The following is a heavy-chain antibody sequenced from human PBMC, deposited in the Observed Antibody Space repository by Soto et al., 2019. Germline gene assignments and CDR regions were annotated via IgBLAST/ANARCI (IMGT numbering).Heavy chain of an antibody. CDR1: GFTFSSYA. CDR2: ISGSGGST. Sequence: PGGSLRLSCAASGFTFSSYAMSWVRQAPGKGLEWVSAISGSGGSTYYADSVKGRFTISRDNSKNTLYLQMNSLRAEDTAVYYCAKGGLAARRHYYYGMDVWGQGTTVTVSS. D-gene: IGHD6-6*01. J-gene: IGHJ6*02. V-gene: IGHV3-23*01. CDR3: AKGGLAARRHYYYGMDV.